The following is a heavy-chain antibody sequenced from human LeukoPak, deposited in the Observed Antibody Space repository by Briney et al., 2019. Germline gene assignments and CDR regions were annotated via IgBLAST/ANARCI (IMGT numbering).Heavy chain of an antibody. J-gene: IGHJ6*03. V-gene: IGHV4-34*01. CDR2: INHSGST. Sequence: PSETLSLTCAVYGGSFSGYYWSWTRQPPGKGLEWIGEINHSGSTNYNPSLKCRVTISVDTSKNQFSLKLSSVTAADTAVYYCARRDYYYYYYMDVWGKGTTVTVSS. CDR1: GGSFSGYY. CDR3: ARRDYYYYYYMDV.